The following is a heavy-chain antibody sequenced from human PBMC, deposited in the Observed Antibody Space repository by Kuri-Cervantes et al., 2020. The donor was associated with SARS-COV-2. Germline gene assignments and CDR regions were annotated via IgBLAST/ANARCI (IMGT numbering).Heavy chain of an antibody. J-gene: IGHJ6*02. D-gene: IGHD6-13*01. Sequence: GGSLRLSCAASGFTFSSYSMNWVRQAPGKGLEWVSSISSSSYIYYADSVKGRFTISRDNSKNTLYLQMNSLRAEDTAVYYCARDRIVAAGTNGMDVWGQGTTVTVSS. V-gene: IGHV3-21*01. CDR2: ISSSSYI. CDR3: ARDRIVAAGTNGMDV. CDR1: GFTFSSYS.